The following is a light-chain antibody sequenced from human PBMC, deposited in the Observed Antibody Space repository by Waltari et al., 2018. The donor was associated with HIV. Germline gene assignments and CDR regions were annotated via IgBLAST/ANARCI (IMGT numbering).Light chain of an antibody. CDR2: SNN. J-gene: IGLJ2*01. Sequence: QSVLTQPPSASGTPGQRVTISCSGSSSNIGSNTVNWYQQLPGTAPKLLIYSNNQRPSGFPDRFSGSQSGTSASLAISGLQSEDEADYYCAAWDDSLNGLVVFGGGTKLTVL. CDR3: AAWDDSLNGLVV. CDR1: SSNIGSNT. V-gene: IGLV1-44*01.